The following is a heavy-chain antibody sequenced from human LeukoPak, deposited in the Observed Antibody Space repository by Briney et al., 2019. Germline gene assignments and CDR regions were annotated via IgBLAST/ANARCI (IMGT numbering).Heavy chain of an antibody. D-gene: IGHD6-19*01. J-gene: IGHJ4*02. Sequence: SETLSLTCTVSGGSISSYYWSWIRQPPGKGLEWIGYIYYSGSTNYNPSLKSRVTISVDKSKNQFSLKLSSVTAADTAVYYCASRLIAVAGYFDYWGQGTLVTVSS. V-gene: IGHV4-59*12. CDR3: ASRLIAVAGYFDY. CDR2: IYYSGST. CDR1: GGSISSYY.